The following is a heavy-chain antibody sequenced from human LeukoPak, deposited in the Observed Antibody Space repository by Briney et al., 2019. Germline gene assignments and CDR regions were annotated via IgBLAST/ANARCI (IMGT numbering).Heavy chain of an antibody. CDR2: INPNSGGT. J-gene: IGHJ3*02. D-gene: IGHD2-2*01. V-gene: IGHV1-2*02. Sequence: ASVKVSCKASGYTFTGYYMHWVRQAPGQGLEWMGWINPNSGGTNYAQKFQGRVTMTRDTSISTAYMELSRLRSDDTAAYYCARDPEYQLLSHDAFDIWGQGTMVTVSS. CDR3: ARDPEYQLLSHDAFDI. CDR1: GYTFTGYY.